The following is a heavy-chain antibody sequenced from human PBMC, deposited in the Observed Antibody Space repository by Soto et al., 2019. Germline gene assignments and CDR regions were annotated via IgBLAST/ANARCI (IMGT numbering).Heavy chain of an antibody. D-gene: IGHD2-21*02. V-gene: IGHV6-1*01. CDR1: GDSVSSNSAA. Sequence: KQSPTLSLTCAISGDSVSSNSAAWNWIRQSPSRGLEWLGRTYYRSKWYNDYAVSVKSRITINPDTSKNQFSLQLNSVTPEDTAVYYCAREAYCGGDCYLLDAFDIWGQGTMVTVSS. CDR3: AREAYCGGDCYLLDAFDI. CDR2: TYYRSKWYN. J-gene: IGHJ3*02.